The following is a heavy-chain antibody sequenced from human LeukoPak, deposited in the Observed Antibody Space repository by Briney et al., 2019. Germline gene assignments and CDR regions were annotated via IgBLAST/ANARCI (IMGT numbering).Heavy chain of an antibody. D-gene: IGHD4-23*01. CDR3: ARHYGGNRIFHY. J-gene: IGHJ4*02. V-gene: IGHV4-59*08. Sequence: SETLSLTCTVSGGSISSYYWSWIRQPPGKGLEWIGYIYYSGTTNYNPSLKSRDAISVDTSKNQFSMKLSSVTAADAAVYYCARHYGGNRIFHYWGRGTVVTVS. CDR2: IYYSGTT. CDR1: GGSISSYY.